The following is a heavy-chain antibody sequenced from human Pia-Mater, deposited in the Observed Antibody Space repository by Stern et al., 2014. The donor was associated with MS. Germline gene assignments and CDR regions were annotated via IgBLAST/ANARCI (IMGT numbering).Heavy chain of an antibody. Sequence: EVQLVESGGGLVQPGGSLKLSCEGSGFTFNTYGMSWVRQAPGKGLEWVSFVSNSGITTHYSDSVEGRFTISRDNAGSSVYLQMHSLRDEDTAIYYCARTWRENTFDHWAREPWSPSPQ. V-gene: IGHV3-48*02. J-gene: IGHJ4*02. CDR3: ARTWRENTFDH. D-gene: IGHD5-12*01. CDR1: GFTFNTYG. CDR2: VSNSGITT.